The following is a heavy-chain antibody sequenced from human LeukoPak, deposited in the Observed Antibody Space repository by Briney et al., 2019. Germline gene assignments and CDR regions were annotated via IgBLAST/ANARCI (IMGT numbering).Heavy chain of an antibody. D-gene: IGHD3-22*01. CDR3: ARGGDYYDSSGLNWFDP. Sequence: PSETLSLTCTVSGGSISSNYWSWIRQPPGKGLEWIGYIYSSGSTNYNPSLKSRVIISVDTSENQFSLKLNSVTAADTAVYYCARGGDYYDSSGLNWFDPWGQGALVTVSS. V-gene: IGHV4-59*01. J-gene: IGHJ5*02. CDR1: GGSISSNY. CDR2: IYSSGST.